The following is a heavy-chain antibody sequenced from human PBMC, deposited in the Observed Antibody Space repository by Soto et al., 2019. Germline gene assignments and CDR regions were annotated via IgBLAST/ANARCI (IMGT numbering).Heavy chain of an antibody. Sequence: GASVNVSCKTSGYNFLNYGMSWVRQAPGQGPEWMGWISVYHGNTIYAQNFQGRVTMTTDTSTSTAYMELTSLRSDDTGVYYCARDHGGATMALLYWGQGTLVTVSS. CDR2: ISVYHGNT. J-gene: IGHJ4*02. CDR1: GYNFLNYG. V-gene: IGHV1-18*04. CDR3: ARDHGGATMALLY. D-gene: IGHD3-10*01.